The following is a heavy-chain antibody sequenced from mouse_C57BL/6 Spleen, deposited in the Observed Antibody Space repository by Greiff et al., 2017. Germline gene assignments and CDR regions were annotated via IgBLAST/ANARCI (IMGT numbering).Heavy chain of an antibody. V-gene: IGHV3-6*01. CDR2: ISYDGSN. CDR3: ARGGYFDV. J-gene: IGHJ1*03. CDR1: GYSITSGYY. Sequence: DVQLQESGPGLVKPSQSLSLTCSVTGYSITSGYYWNWIRQFPGNKLEWMGYISYDGSNNYNPSLKNRISITRDTSKNQFFLKLNSVTTEDTATXYCARGGYFDVWGTGTTVTVSS.